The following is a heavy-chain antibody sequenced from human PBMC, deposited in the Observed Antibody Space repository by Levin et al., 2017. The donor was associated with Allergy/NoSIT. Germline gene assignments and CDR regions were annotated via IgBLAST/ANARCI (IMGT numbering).Heavy chain of an antibody. CDR2: IYYSGST. Sequence: SQTLSLTCTVSGGSISSGGYYWSWIRQHPGKGLEWIGYIYYSGSTYYNPSLKSRVTISVDTSKNQFSLKLSSVTAADTAVYYCARGRRDLGYCSGGSCYYFDYWGQGTLVTVSS. D-gene: IGHD2-15*01. CDR1: GGSISSGGYY. V-gene: IGHV4-31*02. J-gene: IGHJ4*02. CDR3: ARGRRDLGYCSGGSCYYFDY.